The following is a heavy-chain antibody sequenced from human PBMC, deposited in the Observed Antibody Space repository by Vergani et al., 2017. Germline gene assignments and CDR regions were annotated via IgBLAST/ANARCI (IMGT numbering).Heavy chain of an antibody. Sequence: EVQLVESGGGLVKPGGSLRLSCAASGFIFNNSNMNWVRPAPGKGLEWVSSISSSSTYIYYADSVKGRFTISRDNAKNSLYLQMNSLRAEDTAVYYCARVYGRAAAGLEYYYYNYGMDVWGQGTTVTVSS. CDR3: ARVYGRAAAGLEYYYYNYGMDV. J-gene: IGHJ6*02. D-gene: IGHD6-13*01. V-gene: IGHV3-21*01. CDR1: GFIFNNSN. CDR2: ISSSSTYI.